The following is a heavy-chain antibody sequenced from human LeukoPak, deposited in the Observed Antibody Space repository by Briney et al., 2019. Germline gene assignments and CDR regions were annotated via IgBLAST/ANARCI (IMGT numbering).Heavy chain of an antibody. CDR3: ARMWSGKYYDSSGYYYGIDY. CDR1: GGSISSYY. J-gene: IGHJ4*02. Sequence: PSETLSLTCTVSGGSISSYYWSWIRQPPGKGLEWIGYIYYSGSTNYNPSLKSRVTISVDTSKNQFSLKLSSVTAADTAVYYCARMWSGKYYDSSGYYYGIDYWGQGTLVTVSS. CDR2: IYYSGST. D-gene: IGHD3-22*01. V-gene: IGHV4-59*01.